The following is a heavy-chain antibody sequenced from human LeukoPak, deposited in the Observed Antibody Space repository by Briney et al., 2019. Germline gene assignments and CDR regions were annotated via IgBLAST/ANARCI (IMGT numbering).Heavy chain of an antibody. V-gene: IGHV3-9*01. Sequence: GRSLRLSCAASGFTFDDYAMHWVRQAPGKGLEWVSGISWNSGSIGYADSVKGRFTISRDNAKNSLYLQMNSLRAEDTALYYCAKGSGGDFYWGQGTLATVSS. CDR2: ISWNSGSI. J-gene: IGHJ4*02. CDR1: GFTFDDYA. CDR3: AKGSGGDFY. D-gene: IGHD2-21*02.